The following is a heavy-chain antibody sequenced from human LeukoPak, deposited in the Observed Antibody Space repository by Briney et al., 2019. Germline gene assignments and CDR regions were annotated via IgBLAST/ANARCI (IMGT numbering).Heavy chain of an antibody. CDR2: IYYSGTT. Sequence: SETLSLTCAVSGDSISSGTYSWSWIRQPPGKGLEWIGYIYYSGTTYYNPSLKSRVIISVDTSKTQFSLKLSSVTAADTAVYYCARTVTNDYGGNSFDYWGQGTLVTVSS. CDR1: GDSISSGTYS. J-gene: IGHJ4*02. V-gene: IGHV4-30-4*07. D-gene: IGHD4-23*01. CDR3: ARTVTNDYGGNSFDY.